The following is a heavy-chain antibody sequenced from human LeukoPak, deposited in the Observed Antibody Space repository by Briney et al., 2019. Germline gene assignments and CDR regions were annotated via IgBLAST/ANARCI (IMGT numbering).Heavy chain of an antibody. CDR1: GGSISSYY. Sequence: SETLSLTCTFSGGSISSYYWSWIRQPAGKGLEWIGRIHTSGSTNYNPSLKSRVTISVDTSKNQFSLKLSSVTAADTAVYYCARLETSSGSLSYFDYWGQGTLVTVSS. J-gene: IGHJ4*02. V-gene: IGHV4-4*07. CDR3: ARLETSSGSLSYFDY. CDR2: IHTSGST. D-gene: IGHD6-19*01.